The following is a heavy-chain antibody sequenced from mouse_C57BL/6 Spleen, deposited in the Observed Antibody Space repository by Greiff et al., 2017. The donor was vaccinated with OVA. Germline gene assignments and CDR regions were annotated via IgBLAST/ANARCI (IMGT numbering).Heavy chain of an antibody. CDR2: INPSSGYT. CDR3: ARNYGSSYGYFDV. Sequence: VQLVESGAELAKPGASVKLSCKASGYTFTRYWMHWVKQRPGQGLEWIGYINPSSGYTKYNQKFKDKATLTADKSSSTAYMELSSLTYEDSAVDYCARNYGSSYGYFDVWGTGTTVTVSS. CDR1: GYTFTRYW. J-gene: IGHJ1*03. V-gene: IGHV1-7*01. D-gene: IGHD1-1*01.